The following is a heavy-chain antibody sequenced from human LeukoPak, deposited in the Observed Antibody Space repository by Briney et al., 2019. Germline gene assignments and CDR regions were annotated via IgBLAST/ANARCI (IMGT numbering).Heavy chain of an antibody. CDR2: IIPIFGTA. CDR3: AREGNYASRYFDY. J-gene: IGHJ4*02. D-gene: IGHD4-11*01. Sequence: SVKVSCKASGGTFSSYAISWVRQAPGQGLEWMGRIIPIFGTANYAQKFQGRVTITTDESTSTAYMELSSLRSEDTAVYYCAREGNYASRYFDYWGQGTLVTVSS. CDR1: GGTFSSYA. V-gene: IGHV1-69*05.